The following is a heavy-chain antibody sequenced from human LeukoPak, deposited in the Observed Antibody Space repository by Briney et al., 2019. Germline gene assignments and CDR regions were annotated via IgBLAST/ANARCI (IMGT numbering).Heavy chain of an antibody. V-gene: IGHV3-23*01. CDR3: AKDYSDSRVADVFFEY. Sequence: GGSLRLSCAASGLTFSDYAMSWFRQAPGKGLEWVSGITSGFTPHYAASVKGRFTISRDNSKNTFHLQLNSLRAEDTAVYYCAKDYSDSRVADVFFEYWGQGTLVTVSS. J-gene: IGHJ4*02. D-gene: IGHD2-15*01. CDR1: GLTFSDYA. CDR2: ITSGFTP.